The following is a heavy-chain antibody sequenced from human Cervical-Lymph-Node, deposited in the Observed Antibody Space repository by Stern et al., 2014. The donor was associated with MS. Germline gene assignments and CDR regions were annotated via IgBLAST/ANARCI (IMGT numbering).Heavy chain of an antibody. V-gene: IGHV1-18*01. CDR3: ARAYYGSGSYYPMLD. CDR1: GYTFTIYG. CDR2: ISAYNDNT. D-gene: IGHD3-10*01. Sequence: VQLVQSGAEVKKPGASVKVSCKASGYTFTIYGISWVRQAPGQGLEWMGWISAYNDNTNNAQKLQGRVTMTTDTSTSTAYMELRSLRSDDTAVYYCARAYYGSGSYYPMLDWGQGTLVTVSS. J-gene: IGHJ4*02.